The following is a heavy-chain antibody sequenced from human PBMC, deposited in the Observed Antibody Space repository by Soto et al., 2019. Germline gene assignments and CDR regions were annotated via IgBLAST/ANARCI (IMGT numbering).Heavy chain of an antibody. CDR1: GDSISSTSYF. CDR3: ARQGREFSSSRTFDQ. V-gene: IGHV4-39*01. Sequence: PSETLSLTCTVSGDSISSTSYFWGWIRQPPGKGLEWIGSMYYRGTAFYNPSLKSRVAVSIGPSKSQFSLRLSSVTAADTAVYYCARQGREFSSSRTFDQWGQGTLVTVSS. CDR2: MYYRGTA. D-gene: IGHD6-6*01. J-gene: IGHJ4*02.